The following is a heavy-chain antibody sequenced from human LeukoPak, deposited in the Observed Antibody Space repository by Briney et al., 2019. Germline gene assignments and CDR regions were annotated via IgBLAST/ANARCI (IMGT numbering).Heavy chain of an antibody. CDR2: IYYSGST. CDR1: GGSISSYY. V-gene: IGHV4-59*08. D-gene: IGHD3-10*02. Sequence: SETLSLTCTVSGGSISSYYWSWIRQPPGKGLEWIGYIYYSGSTNYNPSLKSRVTISVDTSKNQSSLKLSSVTAADTAVYYCARHPRGGLFGEFNGFFDYWGQGTLVTVSS. CDR3: ARHPRGGLFGEFNGFFDY. J-gene: IGHJ4*02.